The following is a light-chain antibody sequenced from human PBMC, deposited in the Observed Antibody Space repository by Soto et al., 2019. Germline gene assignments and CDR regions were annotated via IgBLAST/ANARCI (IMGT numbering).Light chain of an antibody. CDR1: QSISTY. V-gene: IGKV1-39*01. CDR2: AAS. Sequence: DIQMTQSPSSLSASVGDRVSITCRASQSISTYLNWYQQKPGMAPKVLIYAASRLQSGVPSRFSGSGSGTDFTLTISSLQPEDFATYYCHQTYANPCTFGHGTKVEIK. J-gene: IGKJ1*01. CDR3: HQTYANPCT.